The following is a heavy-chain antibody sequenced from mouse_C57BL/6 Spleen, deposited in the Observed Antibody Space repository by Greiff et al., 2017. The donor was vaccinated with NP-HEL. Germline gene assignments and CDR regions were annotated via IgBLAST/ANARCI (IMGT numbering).Heavy chain of an antibody. D-gene: IGHD1-2*01. CDR1: GYTFTDYE. V-gene: IGHV1-15*01. Sequence: VQLQQSGAELVRPGASVTLSCKASGYTFTDYEMHWVKQTPVHGLEWIGAIDPETGGTAYNQKFKGKAILTADKSSSTAYMELRSLTSEDSAVYYCTRSDTTALVDYWGQGTTLTVSS. J-gene: IGHJ2*01. CDR3: TRSDTTALVDY. CDR2: IDPETGGT.